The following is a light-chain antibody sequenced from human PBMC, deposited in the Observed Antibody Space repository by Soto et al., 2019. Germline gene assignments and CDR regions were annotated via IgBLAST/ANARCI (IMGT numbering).Light chain of an antibody. CDR3: AAWDGSLNGWV. V-gene: IGLV1-44*01. J-gene: IGLJ3*02. CDR2: NND. Sequence: QSVLTQAPSASGTPGQRVTISCSGSNSNIGSNTVSWYQQVPGKAPKVLIYNNDQRPSGVPDRLSGSKSGTSASLAIGGLQSEDEADYYCAAWDGSLNGWVFGGGTKLTVL. CDR1: NSNIGSNT.